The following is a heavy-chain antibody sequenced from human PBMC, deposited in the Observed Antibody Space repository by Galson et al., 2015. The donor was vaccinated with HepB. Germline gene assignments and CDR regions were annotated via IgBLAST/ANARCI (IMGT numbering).Heavy chain of an antibody. CDR1: GGTFSSYT. V-gene: IGHV1-69*04. J-gene: IGHJ3*02. CDR3: AREARGRIVVVIKGCAFDI. D-gene: IGHD3-22*01. CDR2: IIPILGIA. Sequence: SVKVSCKASGGTFSSYTISWVRQAPGQGLEWMGRIIPILGIANYAQKFQGRVTITADKSTSTAYMELSSLRSEDTAVYYCAREARGRIVVVIKGCAFDIWGQGTMVTVSS.